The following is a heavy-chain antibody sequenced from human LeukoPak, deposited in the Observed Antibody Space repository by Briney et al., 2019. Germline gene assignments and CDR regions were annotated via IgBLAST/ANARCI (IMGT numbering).Heavy chain of an antibody. Sequence: SETLSLTCSVSGGSISTTHWWSWVRQPPGKGLEWIGEIYHDGSTNYKSSLKSRVTISVDNSKNQFSLKLTSLTAADTAVYYCASLSGKPFWGQGTLVTVSS. J-gene: IGHJ4*02. D-gene: IGHD2-15*01. CDR1: GGSISTTHW. CDR2: IYHDGST. V-gene: IGHV4-4*02. CDR3: ASLSGKPF.